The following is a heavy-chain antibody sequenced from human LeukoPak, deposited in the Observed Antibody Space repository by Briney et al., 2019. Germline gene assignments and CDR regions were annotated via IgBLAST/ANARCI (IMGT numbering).Heavy chain of an antibody. J-gene: IGHJ4*02. CDR3: ARGLRITMVRGVTPHFDY. V-gene: IGHV4-30-4*08. CDR1: GGSINSGDYY. CDR2: IYYSGST. Sequence: SQTLSLTCTVSGGSINSGDYYWSWIRQPPGKGLEWIGYIYYSGSTYYNPSLKSRVTISVDTSKNQFSLKLSSVTAADTAVYYCARGLRITMVRGVTPHFDYWGQGTLVTVSS. D-gene: IGHD3-10*01.